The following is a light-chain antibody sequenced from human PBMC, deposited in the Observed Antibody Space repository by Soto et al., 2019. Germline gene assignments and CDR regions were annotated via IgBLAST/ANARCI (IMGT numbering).Light chain of an antibody. Sequence: EIVLTQSPGTLSLSPGERATLSCRVSQSVSSIYLASYQQNPGQAPRLLIYGAASRATGIPGRFSGSGSGTDFTLTISRLEPEDFAAYYCQQYGSSLITFGQGTRLEIK. J-gene: IGKJ5*01. CDR2: GAA. V-gene: IGKV3-20*01. CDR1: QSVSSIY. CDR3: QQYGSSLIT.